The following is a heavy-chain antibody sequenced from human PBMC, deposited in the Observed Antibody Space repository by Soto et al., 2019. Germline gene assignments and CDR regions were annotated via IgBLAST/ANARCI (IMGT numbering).Heavy chain of an antibody. J-gene: IGHJ3*02. CDR1: GGSISSGDYY. CDR2: IYYSGST. CDR3: ASSPTAYSSSSKAFDI. D-gene: IGHD6-6*01. V-gene: IGHV4-30-4*01. Sequence: QVQLQESGPGLVKPSQTLSLTCTVSGGSISSGDYYWSWIRQPPGKGLEWIGYIYYSGSTYYNPSPKSRVTLSVDTSKNQFSLKLSSVTAADTAVYYCASSPTAYSSSSKAFDIWGQGTMVTVSS.